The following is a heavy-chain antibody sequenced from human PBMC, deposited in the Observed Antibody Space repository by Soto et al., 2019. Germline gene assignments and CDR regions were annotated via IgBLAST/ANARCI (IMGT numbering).Heavy chain of an antibody. J-gene: IGHJ4*02. V-gene: IGHV1-18*01. CDR2: ISVYNAYT. D-gene: IGHD6-19*01. Sequence: ASVKVSCKASGYTFTSYGISWVRQAPGQGLEWMGWISVYNAYTNYAQKFQDRITLTTDTSTPTAYMELRSLRSDDTAVYYCARGLGLHFDLWGQGTPVTVS. CDR3: ARGLGLHFDL. CDR1: GYTFTSYG.